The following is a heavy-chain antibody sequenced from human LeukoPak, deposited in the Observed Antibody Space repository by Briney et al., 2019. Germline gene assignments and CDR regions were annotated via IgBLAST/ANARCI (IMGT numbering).Heavy chain of an antibody. CDR3: ARGVVPAAMLDYFDY. J-gene: IGHJ4*02. CDR2: IYTSGST. V-gene: IGHV4-4*07. Sequence: SETLSLTCTVSGGSISSYYWSWIRQPAGKGLEWIGRIYTSGSTNYNPSLKSRVTMSVDTSKNQFSLKLSSVTAADTAVYYCARGVVPAAMLDYFDYWGQGTLVTVSA. D-gene: IGHD2-2*01. CDR1: GGSISSYY.